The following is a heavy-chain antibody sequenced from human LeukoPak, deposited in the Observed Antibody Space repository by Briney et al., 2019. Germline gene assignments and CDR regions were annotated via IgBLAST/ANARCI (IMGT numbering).Heavy chain of an antibody. V-gene: IGHV6-1*01. Sequence: SQTLSLTCAISGDSVSSNSAAWNWIRQSPSRGLEWLGRTYYRSKWYNDYAVSVKSRITINPDTSKNQFTLQLNSVTPEDTAVYYCAREYSYGPSSFYYYYYVDVWGKGTTVTVSS. CDR3: AREYSYGPSSFYYYYYVDV. D-gene: IGHD5-18*01. J-gene: IGHJ6*03. CDR2: TYYRSKWYN. CDR1: GDSVSSNSAA.